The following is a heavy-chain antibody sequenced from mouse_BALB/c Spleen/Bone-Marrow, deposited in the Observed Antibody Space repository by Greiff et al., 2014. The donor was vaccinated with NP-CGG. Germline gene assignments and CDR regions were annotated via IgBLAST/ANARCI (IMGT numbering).Heavy chain of an antibody. CDR2: INNNGGST. CDR3: ARVYGWYFDV. Sequence: DVMLVESGGGLVQLGGSLKLSCVASGFTFSSYGMSWVRQTPDKRLELVATINNNGGSTYYPDSVKGQFTISRDNAKNTLYLQMSSLKSEDTAMYYCARVYGWYFDVWGAGTTVTVSS. J-gene: IGHJ1*01. CDR1: GFTFSSYG. D-gene: IGHD1-1*01. V-gene: IGHV5-6-3*01.